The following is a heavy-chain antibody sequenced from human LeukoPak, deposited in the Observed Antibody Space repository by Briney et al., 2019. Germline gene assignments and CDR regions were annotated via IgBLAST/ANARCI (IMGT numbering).Heavy chain of an antibody. D-gene: IGHD2-15*01. V-gene: IGHV4-34*01. CDR1: GGSFSGYY. CDR3: ARVLFCSGGSCYLRLFDF. J-gene: IGHJ4*02. CDR2: INHSGST. Sequence: SETLSLTCAVYGGSFSGYYWSWIRQPPGKGLEWIGEINHSGSTNYNPSLKSRVTMSVDTSKNQFSLKLTSVTAADTAVYYCARVLFCSGGSCYLRLFDFWGQGTLVTVSS.